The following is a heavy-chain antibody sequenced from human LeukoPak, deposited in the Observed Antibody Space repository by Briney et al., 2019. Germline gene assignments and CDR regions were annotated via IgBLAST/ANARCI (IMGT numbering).Heavy chain of an antibody. D-gene: IGHD3-9*01. CDR2: ISYDGSNK. V-gene: IGHV3-30*18. J-gene: IGHJ6*04. Sequence: PGRSLRLSCAASGFTFSSYGMHWVRQAPGKGLEWVAVISYDGSNKYYADSVKGRFTISRDNSKNTLYLQMISLRAEDTAVYYCAKDHYDILTGYSVLYYYYGMDVWGKGTTVTVSS. CDR1: GFTFSSYG. CDR3: AKDHYDILTGYSVLYYYYGMDV.